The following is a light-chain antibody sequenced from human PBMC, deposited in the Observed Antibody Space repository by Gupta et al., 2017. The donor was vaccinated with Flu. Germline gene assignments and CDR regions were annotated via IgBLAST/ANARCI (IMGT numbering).Light chain of an antibody. CDR3: QQDNSYRT. CDR2: KAS. Sequence: DIQMTQSPSTLSASVGDRVTITCRASQSISTWLAWYQQKPGKAPKLLIYKASSLGSGVPARFSGSGSGTEFTLTSSSRQPDDFATYYCQQDNSYRTFGQGTKVEIK. V-gene: IGKV1-5*03. J-gene: IGKJ1*01. CDR1: QSISTW.